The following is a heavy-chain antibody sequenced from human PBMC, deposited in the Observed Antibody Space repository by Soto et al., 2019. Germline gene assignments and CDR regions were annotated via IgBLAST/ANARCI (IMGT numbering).Heavy chain of an antibody. Sequence: PSETLSLTCTVSGGSISSYYWSRIRQPPGKGLEWIGYIYYSGSTNYNPSLKSRVTISVDTSKNQFSLRLSSVTAADTAVYYCARSLYSSGWYGQYYLDYWGQGTLVTVSS. CDR2: IYYSGST. CDR1: GGSISSYY. V-gene: IGHV4-59*01. J-gene: IGHJ4*02. CDR3: ARSLYSSGWYGQYYLDY. D-gene: IGHD6-19*01.